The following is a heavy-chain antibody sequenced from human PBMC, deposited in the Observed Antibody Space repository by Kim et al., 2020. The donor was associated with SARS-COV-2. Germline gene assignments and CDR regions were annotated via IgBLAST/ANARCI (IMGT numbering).Heavy chain of an antibody. CDR1: GGSISSSSYY. D-gene: IGHD3-10*01. J-gene: IGHJ6*02. CDR2: IYYSGST. Sequence: SETLSLTCTVSGGSISSSSYYWGWIRQPPGKGLEWIGSIYYSGSTYYNPSLKSRVTISVDTSKNQFSLKLSSVTAADTAVYYCASITSHYYYGSGSYSGGMDVWGQGTTVTVSS. V-gene: IGHV4-39*01. CDR3: ASITSHYYYGSGSYSGGMDV.